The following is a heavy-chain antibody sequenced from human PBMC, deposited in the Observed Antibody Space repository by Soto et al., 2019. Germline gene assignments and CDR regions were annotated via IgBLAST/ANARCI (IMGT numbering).Heavy chain of an antibody. CDR2: IRSKANSYAT. CDR1: GFTFSGSA. Sequence: EVQLVESWGGLVQPGGSLKLSCAASGFTFSGSAMHWVRQASGKGLEWVGRIRSKANSYATASAASVKGRFTISRDDSKNTAYLQMNSLKTEDTAVYYCTRWYGAVYNGFDPWGQGTLVTVSS. D-gene: IGHD1-26*01. V-gene: IGHV3-73*02. J-gene: IGHJ5*02. CDR3: TRWYGAVYNGFDP.